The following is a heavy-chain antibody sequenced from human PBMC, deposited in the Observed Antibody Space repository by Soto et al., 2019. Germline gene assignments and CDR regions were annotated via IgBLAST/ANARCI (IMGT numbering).Heavy chain of an antibody. CDR1: GGSISSGGYY. Sequence: SQTLSLTCTVSGGSISSGGYYWSWIRQHPGQGLEWIGYIYYSRSTYYNPSLKSRVTISLHTSKNQFSLKLSSVPAAWMCVYYCARLVKSYRYFYCPAHYYGMYFWGQGTRVTVS. CDR3: ARLVKSYRYFYCPAHYYGMYF. V-gene: IGHV4-31*03. J-gene: IGHJ6*02. D-gene: IGHD3-9*01. CDR2: IYYSRST.